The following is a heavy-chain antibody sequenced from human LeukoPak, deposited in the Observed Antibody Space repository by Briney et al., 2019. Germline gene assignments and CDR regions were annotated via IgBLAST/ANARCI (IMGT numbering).Heavy chain of an antibody. CDR1: GFTFGDYA. CDR2: IRSKAYGGTT. D-gene: IGHD6-13*01. CDR3: TTRPSSSWYPGDFQH. V-gene: IGHV3-49*04. Sequence: PGGSLRLSCTASGFTFGDYAMSWVRQAPGKGLEWAGFIRSKAYGGTTEYAASVKGRFTISRDDSKSIAYLQMNSLKTEDTAVYYCTTRPSSSWYPGDFQHWGQGTLVTVSS. J-gene: IGHJ1*01.